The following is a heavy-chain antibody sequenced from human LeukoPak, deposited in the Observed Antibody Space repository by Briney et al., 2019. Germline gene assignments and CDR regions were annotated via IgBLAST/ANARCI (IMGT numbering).Heavy chain of an antibody. CDR2: INPNSGDT. CDR3: ARARYGDYRPPFHY. J-gene: IGHJ4*02. D-gene: IGHD4-17*01. CDR1: GYTFTSYG. Sequence: ASVKVSCKASGYTFTSYGISWVRQAPGQGLEWMGWINPNSGDTNYAQNFQGRVTMTRDTSISTAYMELSRLTSDDTAVYYCARARYGDYRPPFHYWGQGALVTVSS. V-gene: IGHV1-2*02.